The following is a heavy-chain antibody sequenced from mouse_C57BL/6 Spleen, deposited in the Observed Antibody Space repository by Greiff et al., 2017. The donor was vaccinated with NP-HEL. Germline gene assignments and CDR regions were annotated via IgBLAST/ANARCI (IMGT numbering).Heavy chain of an antibody. CDR3: ARYNPIITTVVATTGMDY. J-gene: IGHJ4*01. Sequence: AAAGFTFTDYYMSWVRQPPGKALEWLGFIRNKANGYTTEYSASVKGRFTISRDNSQSILYLQMNALRAEDSATYYCARYNPIITTVVATTGMDYWGQGTSVTVSS. CDR1: GFTFTDYY. D-gene: IGHD1-1*01. CDR2: IRNKANGYTT. V-gene: IGHV7-3*01.